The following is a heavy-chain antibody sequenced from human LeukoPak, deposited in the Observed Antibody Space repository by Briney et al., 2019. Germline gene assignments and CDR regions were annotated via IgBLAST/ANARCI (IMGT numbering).Heavy chain of an antibody. CDR1: GGSISSSSYY. Sequence: PSETLSLTCTVSGGSISSSSYYWGWIRQPPGKGLEWIGSIYYSGSTYYNPSLKSRVTISVVTSKNQFSLKLSSVTAADTAVYYCARVPPLQNYYDSSGYCVDAFDIWGQGTMVTVSS. J-gene: IGHJ3*02. CDR2: IYYSGST. CDR3: ARVPPLQNYYDSSGYCVDAFDI. D-gene: IGHD3-22*01. V-gene: IGHV4-39*07.